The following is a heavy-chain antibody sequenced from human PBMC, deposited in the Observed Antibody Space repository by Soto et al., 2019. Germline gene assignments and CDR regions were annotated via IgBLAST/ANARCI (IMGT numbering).Heavy chain of an antibody. D-gene: IGHD2-21*01. J-gene: IGHJ5*02. CDR3: VRVGIVGLNGLTNAWFDR. CDR1: GYTFTSHC. Sequence: GESLKISCKGSGYTFTSHCIGWLRQMPVKGLEWMGIIYPCDSDTRYSPSFQGQVTISADESISTAYLQWSSLKASDTAMYYCVRVGIVGLNGLTNAWFDRWGQGTMDTVSS. V-gene: IGHV5-51*01. CDR2: IYPCDSDT.